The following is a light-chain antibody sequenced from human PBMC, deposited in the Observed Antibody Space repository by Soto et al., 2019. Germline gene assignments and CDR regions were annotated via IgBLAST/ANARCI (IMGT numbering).Light chain of an antibody. J-gene: IGKJ2*01. CDR1: ESIRTF. Sequence: EIVLTQSPATLSLSPGERAILSCRASESIRTFLAWYQQKPGQAPRFLIYGASSRATGIPARFSGSGSGADFALTISNLEPEDSAVYYCQQRSNWPPYTFGQGTKLEIK. CDR2: GAS. CDR3: QQRSNWPPYT. V-gene: IGKV3-11*01.